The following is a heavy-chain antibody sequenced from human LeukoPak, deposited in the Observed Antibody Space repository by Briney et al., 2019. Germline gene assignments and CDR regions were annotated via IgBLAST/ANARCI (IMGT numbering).Heavy chain of an antibody. Sequence: ASETLSLTCSVSGGSLKSYYWNWIRQPPGKGLEWIGEINHSGSTNYNPSLKSRVTISVDTSKNQFSLKLSSVTAADTAVYYCARGQDSSGWTVGYWGQGTLVTVSS. V-gene: IGHV4-34*01. CDR3: ARGQDSSGWTVGY. D-gene: IGHD6-19*01. CDR1: GGSLKSYY. J-gene: IGHJ4*02. CDR2: INHSGST.